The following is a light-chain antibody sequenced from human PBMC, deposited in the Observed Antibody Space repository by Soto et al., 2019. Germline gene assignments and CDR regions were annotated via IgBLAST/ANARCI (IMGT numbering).Light chain of an antibody. Sequence: QSVLTQLPSVSGAPGQRVTISCTGSSSNIGAGYDVHWYQQRPGTAPKLLIFGNINRPSGVPDRFSGSKSGTSASLAITGRQAEDECDYYCQSYDSTLSARYVFGTGTKVTVL. CDR2: GNI. V-gene: IGLV1-40*01. CDR3: QSYDSTLSARYV. CDR1: SSNIGAGYD. J-gene: IGLJ1*01.